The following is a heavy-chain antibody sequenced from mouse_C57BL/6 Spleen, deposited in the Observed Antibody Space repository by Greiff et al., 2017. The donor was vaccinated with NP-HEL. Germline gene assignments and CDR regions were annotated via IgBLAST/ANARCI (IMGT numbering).Heavy chain of an antibody. Sequence: VQLQQSGAELARPGASVKMSCKASGYTFTSYTMHWVKQRPGQGLEWIGYINPSSGYTKYNQKFKDKATLTADKSSSTAYMQLSSLTSEDSAVYYCAREGVDDPRFDYWGQGTTLTVSS. CDR3: AREGVDDPRFDY. J-gene: IGHJ2*01. CDR1: GYTFTSYT. D-gene: IGHD1-1*01. CDR2: INPSSGYT. V-gene: IGHV1-4*01.